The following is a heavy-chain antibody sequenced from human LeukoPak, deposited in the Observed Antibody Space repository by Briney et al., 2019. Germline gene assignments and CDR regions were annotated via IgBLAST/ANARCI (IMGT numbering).Heavy chain of an antibody. CDR1: GYTLTSYG. CDR2: ISAYNGNT. D-gene: IGHD2-2*01. CDR3: ARSSGTSGSYYYYYGMDV. Sequence: ASVKVSCKASGYTLTSYGISWVRQAPGQGLEWMGWISAYNGNTNYAQKLQGRVTMTTDTSTSTAYMELRSLRSDDTAVYYCARSSGTSGSYYYYYGMDVWGQGTTVTVSS. V-gene: IGHV1-18*01. J-gene: IGHJ6*02.